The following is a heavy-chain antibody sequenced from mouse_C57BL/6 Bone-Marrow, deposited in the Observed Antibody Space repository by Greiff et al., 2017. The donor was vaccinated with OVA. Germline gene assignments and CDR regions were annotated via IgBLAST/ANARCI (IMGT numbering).Heavy chain of an antibody. CDR1: GYTFTTYP. D-gene: IGHD2-4*01. J-gene: IGHJ3*01. CDR3: ARPGDYDGDWLAY. V-gene: IGHV1-47*01. CDR2: FHPYNDDT. Sequence: VQLQQSGAELVKPGASVKMSCKASGYTFTTYPIAWMKQNHGKSLEWIGNFHPYNDDTKYNEKFKGKATLTVEKSSSTVYLELSRVTSDDSAVYYGARPGDYDGDWLAYWGQGTLVTVSA.